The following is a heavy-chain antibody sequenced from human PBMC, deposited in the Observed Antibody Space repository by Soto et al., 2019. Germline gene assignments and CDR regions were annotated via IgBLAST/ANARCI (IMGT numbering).Heavy chain of an antibody. D-gene: IGHD3-22*01. Sequence: PETLPHTYTVSGGSVSSGSYYWCWIRQPPGKGLEWIGYIYYSGSTNYNPSLKSRVTISVDTSKNQSSLKLSSVTAADTAVYYCAGVTTGSFRYYYYYGMDVWGQGTTVT. V-gene: IGHV4-61*01. CDR2: IYYSGST. J-gene: IGHJ6*02. CDR3: AGVTTGSFRYYYYYGMDV. CDR1: GGSVSSGSYY.